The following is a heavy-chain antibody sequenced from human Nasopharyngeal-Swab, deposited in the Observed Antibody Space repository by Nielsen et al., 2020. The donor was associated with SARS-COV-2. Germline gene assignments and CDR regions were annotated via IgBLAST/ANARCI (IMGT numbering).Heavy chain of an antibody. CDR3: ARGGNPVY. Sequence: ETLSLTCAASGFTFSSYSMNWVRQAPGKGLEWVSSISSSSSYIYYADSVKGRFTISRDNAKNSLYLQMNSLRAEDTAVYYCARGGNPVYWGQGTLVTVSS. D-gene: IGHD4-23*01. CDR1: GFTFSSYS. CDR2: ISSSSSYI. J-gene: IGHJ4*02. V-gene: IGHV3-21*01.